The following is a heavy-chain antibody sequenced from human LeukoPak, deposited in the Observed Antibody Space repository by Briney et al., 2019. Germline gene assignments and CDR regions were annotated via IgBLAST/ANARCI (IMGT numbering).Heavy chain of an antibody. J-gene: IGHJ5*02. D-gene: IGHD4/OR15-4a*01. V-gene: IGHV3-23*01. CDR2: ISGAGGST. CDR3: AKGHADYGTGLDL. Sequence: PGGSLRLSCAASGFTFSSFAMSWVRQAPGKGLESASLISGAGGSTYYADSVKGRFTISRDNSKNTLYLQMNSLRAEDTGVYYCAKGHADYGTGLDLWGQGTLVTVSS. CDR1: GFTFSSFA.